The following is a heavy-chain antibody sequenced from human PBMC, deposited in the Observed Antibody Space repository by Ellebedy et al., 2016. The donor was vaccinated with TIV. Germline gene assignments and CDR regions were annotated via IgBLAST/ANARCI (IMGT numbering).Heavy chain of an antibody. Sequence: MPGGSLRLSCTVSGGSISSYYWSWIRQPPGKELEWIGYINYSGSTNYNPSLKSRVTISVDTSKNQFSLKLSSVTAADTAVYYCAKTMVHYYYGMDVWGQGTTVTVSS. D-gene: IGHD3-10*01. J-gene: IGHJ6*02. V-gene: IGHV4-59*01. CDR1: GGSISSYY. CDR2: INYSGST. CDR3: AKTMVHYYYGMDV.